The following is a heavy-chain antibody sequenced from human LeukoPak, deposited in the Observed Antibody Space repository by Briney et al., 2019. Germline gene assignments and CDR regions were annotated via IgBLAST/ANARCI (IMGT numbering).Heavy chain of an antibody. CDR1: GVSVSSNSAA. V-gene: IGHV6-1*01. CDR3: ARSVYQLPSRPRYYYYYMDV. CDR2: TYYRSKWYN. Sequence: SQTLSLTCAISGVSVSSNSAAWNWIRQSPSRGLEWLGRTYYRSKWYNDYAVSVKSRITINPDTSKNQFSLQLNSVTPEDTAVYYCARSVYQLPSRPRYYYYYMDVWGKGTTVTVSS. J-gene: IGHJ6*03. D-gene: IGHD2-2*01.